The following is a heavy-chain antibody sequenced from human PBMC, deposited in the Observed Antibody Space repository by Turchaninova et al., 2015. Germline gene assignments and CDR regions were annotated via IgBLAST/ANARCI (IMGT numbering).Heavy chain of an antibody. CDR1: GFNFSNYA. D-gene: IGHD3-22*01. J-gene: IGHJ4*02. CDR3: AGGGYRYDTSGTDY. CDR2: ISYDGSQK. V-gene: IGHV3-30-3*01. Sequence: QVQLVESGGGVVQPGRSLRLSCAASGFNFSNYAMHWVRQAPGKGLEWVAIISYDGSQKYYADSGKGRLTISRDKAKNTLYLQMNSLRPEDTAIYSCAGGGYRYDTSGTDYWGQGTLVTVSS.